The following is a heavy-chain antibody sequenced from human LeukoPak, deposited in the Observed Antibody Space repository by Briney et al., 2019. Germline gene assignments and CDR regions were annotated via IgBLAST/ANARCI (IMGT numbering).Heavy chain of an antibody. D-gene: IGHD5-18*01. CDR1: GGTFSSYA. CDR2: IIPIFGTA. J-gene: IGHJ4*02. V-gene: IGHV1-69*13. CDR3: ARGQRGHSYGYSYDY. Sequence: GASVKVSCKASGGTFSSYAISWVRQAPGQGLEWMGGIIPIFGTANYAQKFQGRVTITADESTSTAYMELSSLRSEDTAVYYCARGQRGHSYGYSYDYWGQGTLVTVSS.